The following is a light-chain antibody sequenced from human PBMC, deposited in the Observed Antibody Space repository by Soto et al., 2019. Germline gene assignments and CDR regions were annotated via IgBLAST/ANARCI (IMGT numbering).Light chain of an antibody. Sequence: DIQMTQSPSSLSASVGDRVTITCRASQGISNYLAWYQQQPGKVPKLLIYVASTSQSGVPSRFSGSGSGTDFTLTISSLQPEDVATYYCQKYNSAPWTVGQGTKVEIK. V-gene: IGKV1-27*01. CDR2: VAS. CDR1: QGISNY. J-gene: IGKJ1*01. CDR3: QKYNSAPWT.